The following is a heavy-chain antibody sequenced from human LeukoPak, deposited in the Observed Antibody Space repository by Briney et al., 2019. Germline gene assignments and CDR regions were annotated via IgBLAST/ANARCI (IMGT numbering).Heavy chain of an antibody. V-gene: IGHV3-21*01. Sequence: GGSLRLSCAASGFTFSTYTMNWVRQAPGKGLEWVPSISTSISYIYYADSVKGRFTISRDNAKNSLYLQMNSLRAEDTAVYYCARWATYSYGYYYNYGMDVWGQGTTVTVSS. CDR3: ARWATYSYGYYYNYGMDV. J-gene: IGHJ6*02. CDR1: GFTFSTYT. D-gene: IGHD5-18*01. CDR2: ISTSISYI.